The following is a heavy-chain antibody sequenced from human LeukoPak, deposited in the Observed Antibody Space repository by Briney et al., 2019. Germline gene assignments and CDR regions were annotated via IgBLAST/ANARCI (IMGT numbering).Heavy chain of an antibody. J-gene: IGHJ4*02. CDR2: ISHDGITK. CDR3: AREPVPGVPNYFDY. V-gene: IGHV3-30-3*01. CDR1: GFTFSNNA. D-gene: IGHD3-3*01. Sequence: PGRSLRLSCAASGFTFSNNAMHWVRQAPGKGLEWVAVISHDGITKYYAASVRGRFTISTDNSKNTMYMQMNSLRAEDTAVYYCAREPVPGVPNYFDYWGQGTLLPVSS.